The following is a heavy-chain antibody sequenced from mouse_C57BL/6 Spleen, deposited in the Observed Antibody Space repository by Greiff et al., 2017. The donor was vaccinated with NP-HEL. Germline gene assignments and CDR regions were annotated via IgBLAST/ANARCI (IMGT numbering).Heavy chain of an antibody. CDR2: IDPSDSYT. D-gene: IGHD6-1*01. Sequence: VQLQQPGAELVRPGTSVKLSCKASGYTFTSYWMHWVKQRPGQGLEWIGVIDPSDSYTNYNQKFKGKATLTVDTSSSTAYMQLSSLTSEDSAVYYCARGPSLSYYFDYWGQGTPLTVSS. CDR3: ARGPSLSYYFDY. V-gene: IGHV1-59*01. J-gene: IGHJ2*01. CDR1: GYTFTSYW.